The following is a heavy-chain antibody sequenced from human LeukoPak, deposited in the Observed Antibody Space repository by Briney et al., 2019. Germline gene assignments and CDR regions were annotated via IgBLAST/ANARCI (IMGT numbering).Heavy chain of an antibody. Sequence: GESLKISCEGSGFTFKSFAMTWVRQVPGKGLEWVANIEHDGCETYHVDSVKGRFTISRDNARNLLYLQMNFLRAGDTAVYYCARDRGRRYCNSTYCPYYMDVWGKGTTVTVSS. J-gene: IGHJ6*04. D-gene: IGHD2/OR15-2a*01. CDR2: IEHDGCET. V-gene: IGHV3-7*01. CDR1: GFTFKSFA. CDR3: ARDRGRRYCNSTYCPYYMDV.